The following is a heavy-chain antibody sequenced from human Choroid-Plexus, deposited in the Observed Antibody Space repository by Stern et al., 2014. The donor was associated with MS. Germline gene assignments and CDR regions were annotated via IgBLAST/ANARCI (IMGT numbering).Heavy chain of an antibody. D-gene: IGHD2/OR15-2a*01. V-gene: IGHV3-30*18. CDR1: GFTFGSCA. CDR2: VSYDGSNK. CDR3: AKDRQYLTYFFDH. Sequence: VQLVQSGGGVVQPGRPLRLSCVASGFTFGSCAMHWVRQAPGKGLEWEAGVSYDGSNKYYADSVKGRFTISRDNSQNTLYMQMSSLRPEDMAVYYCAKDRQYLTYFFDHWGQGSLVTVSS. J-gene: IGHJ5*02.